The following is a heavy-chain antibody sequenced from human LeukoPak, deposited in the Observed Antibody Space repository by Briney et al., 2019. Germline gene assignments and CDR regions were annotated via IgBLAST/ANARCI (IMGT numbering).Heavy chain of an antibody. J-gene: IGHJ4*02. Sequence: PGGSLRLSCAASGFTVSSNYMNWVRQAPGKGLEWVSVLYSDDTTYYADSVKGRFTISRDNSKNTLYLQMNNLRAEDTAVYYCARGGGYYAIDYWGQGTLVTVSS. V-gene: IGHV3-53*01. CDR1: GFTVSSNY. CDR3: ARGGGYYAIDY. CDR2: LYSDDTT. D-gene: IGHD1-26*01.